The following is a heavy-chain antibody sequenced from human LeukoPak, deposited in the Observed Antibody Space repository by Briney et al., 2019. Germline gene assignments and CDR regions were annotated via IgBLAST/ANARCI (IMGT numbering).Heavy chain of an antibody. CDR1: GGTFSSYA. D-gene: IGHD3-10*01. V-gene: IGHV1-69*04. Sequence: SVKVSCKASGGTFSSYAVSWVRQAPGQGLEWMGRIIPILGIANYAQKFQGRVTITADKSTSTAYMELSSLRSEDTAVYYCAREAPMVRGVKAGPNDYWGQGTLVTVSS. J-gene: IGHJ4*02. CDR2: IIPILGIA. CDR3: AREAPMVRGVKAGPNDY.